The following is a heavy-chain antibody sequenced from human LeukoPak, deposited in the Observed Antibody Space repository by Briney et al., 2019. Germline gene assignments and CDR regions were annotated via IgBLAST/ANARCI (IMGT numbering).Heavy chain of an antibody. CDR2: INHSGST. D-gene: IGHD5-12*01. Sequence: SETLSLTCAVYGGSFSGYYWSWIRQPPGKGLEWIGEINHSGSTNYNPSLKSRVTISVDTSKNQFSLKLSSVTAADTAVYYCARGVGYVGETGWGQGTLVTVSS. J-gene: IGHJ4*02. CDR1: GGSFSGYY. CDR3: ARGVGYVGETG. V-gene: IGHV4-34*01.